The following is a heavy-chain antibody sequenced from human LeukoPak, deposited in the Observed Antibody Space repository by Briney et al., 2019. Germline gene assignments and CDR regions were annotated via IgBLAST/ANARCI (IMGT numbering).Heavy chain of an antibody. J-gene: IGHJ4*02. V-gene: IGHV4-59*08. Sequence: SETLSLTCTVTGGSISSYYWTWIRQPPGKGLEWIGDIYITGSTNYNPYLKRRVTMSVDTSKNQFSLRLSSVTAADTAVYYCARHDYGATRDYWGQGTLVTVSS. D-gene: IGHD4-17*01. CDR3: ARHDYGATRDY. CDR1: GGSISSYY. CDR2: IYITGST.